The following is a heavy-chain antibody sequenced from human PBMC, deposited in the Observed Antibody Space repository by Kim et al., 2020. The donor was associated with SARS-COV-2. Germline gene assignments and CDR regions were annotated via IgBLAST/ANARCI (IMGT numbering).Heavy chain of an antibody. Sequence: SETLSLTCTVSGGSISSSSYYWGWIRQPPGKGLEWIGSIYYSGSTYYNPSLKSRVTISVDTSKNQFSLKLSSVTAADTAVYYCARPDIGGSYYPFDYWGQGTLVTVSS. CDR3: ARPDIGGSYYPFDY. CDR1: GGSISSSSYY. V-gene: IGHV4-39*01. D-gene: IGHD1-26*01. CDR2: IYYSGST. J-gene: IGHJ4*02.